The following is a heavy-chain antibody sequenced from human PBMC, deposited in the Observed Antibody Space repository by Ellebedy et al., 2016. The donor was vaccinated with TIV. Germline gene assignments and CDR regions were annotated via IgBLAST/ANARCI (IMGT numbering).Heavy chain of an antibody. D-gene: IGHD1-26*01. V-gene: IGHV1-2*02. J-gene: IGHJ4*02. CDR3: ARDRGGVGATNGFDY. CDR1: GYTFTGYY. CDR2: INPNSGGT. Sequence: AASVKVSCKASGYTFTGYYMHWVRQAPGQGLEWMGWINPNSGGTNNAQKLQGRVTMTRDTSTSTVYMELSSLRSEDTAVYYCARDRGGVGATNGFDYWGQGTLVTVSS.